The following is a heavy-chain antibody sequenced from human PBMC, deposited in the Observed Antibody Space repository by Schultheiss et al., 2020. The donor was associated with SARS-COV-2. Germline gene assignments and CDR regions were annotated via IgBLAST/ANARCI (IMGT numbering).Heavy chain of an antibody. CDR3: ARDKEQLASFDY. V-gene: IGHV1-2*06. Sequence: ASVKVSCKASGYTFTGYYMHWVRQAPGQGLEWMGRINPNSGGTNYAQKFQGRVTMTRDTSISTAYMELSRLRSDDTAVYYCARDKEQLASFDYWGQGTLVTVLL. D-gene: IGHD6-6*01. CDR1: GYTFTGYY. CDR2: INPNSGGT. J-gene: IGHJ4*02.